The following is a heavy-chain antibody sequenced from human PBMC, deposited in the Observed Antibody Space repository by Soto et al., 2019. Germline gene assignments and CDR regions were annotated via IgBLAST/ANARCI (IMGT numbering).Heavy chain of an antibody. CDR1: GLSLSGNA. V-gene: IGHV3-30-3*01. CDR2: ISNYGSRK. D-gene: IGHD6-19*01. Sequence: GFLRLSFEAYGLSLSGNAMPWVRQAPGKGLEWVAVISNYGSRKYYADSVKGSFTISRDNSRNTLDLQLNRLRAEDTAVYYCERDIGVGGTVGVIDYWGQGTLVTVSS. J-gene: IGHJ4*02. CDR3: ERDIGVGGTVGVIDY.